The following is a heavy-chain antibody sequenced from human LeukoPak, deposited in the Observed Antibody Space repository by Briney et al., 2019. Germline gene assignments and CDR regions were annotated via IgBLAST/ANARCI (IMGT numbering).Heavy chain of an antibody. D-gene: IGHD3-22*01. CDR3: AKEVIATSDY. Sequence: GGSLRLSCAASGFTFSSYGMHWVRQAPGKGLEWVAVISYDGSNKYYADSVKGRFTISRDNSKNTLYLQMNSLRAEDTAVYYCAKEVIATSDYWGQGTLVTVSS. CDR1: GFTFSSYG. CDR2: ISYDGSNK. V-gene: IGHV3-30*18. J-gene: IGHJ4*02.